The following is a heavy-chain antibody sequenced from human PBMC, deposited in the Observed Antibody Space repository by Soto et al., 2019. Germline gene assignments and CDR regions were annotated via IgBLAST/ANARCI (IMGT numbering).Heavy chain of an antibody. CDR3: ARDEAAGTDYYYGMDV. D-gene: IGHD6-13*01. J-gene: IGHJ6*02. V-gene: IGHV4-4*02. Sequence: SETLSLTCAVSGGSISSSNWWSWVRQPPGKGLEWIGEIYHSGSTNYNPSLKSRVTISVDKSKNQFSLKLSSVTAADTAVYYCARDEAAGTDYYYGMDVWGQGTTVTV. CDR2: IYHSGST. CDR1: GGSISSSNW.